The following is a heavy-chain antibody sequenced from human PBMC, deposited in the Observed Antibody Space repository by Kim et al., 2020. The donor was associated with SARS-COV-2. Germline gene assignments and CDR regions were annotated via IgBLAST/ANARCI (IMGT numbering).Heavy chain of an antibody. CDR2: AYYSGST. V-gene: IGHV4-59*01. CDR1: GASMSSYY. J-gene: IGHJ4*02. D-gene: IGHD6-19*01. Sequence: SETLSLTCSVSGASMSSYYWSWIRQPPGKGLEWIGYAYYSGSTNYNPSLKSRVTISVDTSKNQFSLKLSSVTAAYTAVYYCATRKYSSDWYWYYFDSWGQGTLVTVSS. CDR3: ATRKYSSDWYWYYFDS.